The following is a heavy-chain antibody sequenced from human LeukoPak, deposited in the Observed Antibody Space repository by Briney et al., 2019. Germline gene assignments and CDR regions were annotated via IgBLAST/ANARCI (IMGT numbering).Heavy chain of an antibody. V-gene: IGHV1-69*05. D-gene: IGHD3-22*01. Sequence: ASVKVSCKASGGTFSSYAISWVRQAPGQGLEWLGGIIPIFGTANYAQKFQGRVTITTDESTSTAYMELNSLRSEDTAVYYCARSYYDSSGNENWFDPWGQGTLVTVSS. CDR2: IIPIFGTA. J-gene: IGHJ5*02. CDR1: GGTFSSYA. CDR3: ARSYYDSSGNENWFDP.